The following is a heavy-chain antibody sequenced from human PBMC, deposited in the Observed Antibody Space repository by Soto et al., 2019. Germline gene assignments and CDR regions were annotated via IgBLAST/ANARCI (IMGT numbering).Heavy chain of an antibody. J-gene: IGHJ5*02. CDR1: GYTFTSYG. Sequence: QVQRVQSGAEVKKPGASVKVSCKASGYTFTSYGISWVRQAPGPGLEWMGWISAYNGNTNYAQKLQGGVTMTTDTSTSTAYMELRSLRSDDTAVYYCARSRGGSTSCCWFDPWGQGTLVTVSS. V-gene: IGHV1-18*01. CDR3: ARSRGGSTSCCWFDP. D-gene: IGHD2-2*01. CDR2: ISAYNGNT.